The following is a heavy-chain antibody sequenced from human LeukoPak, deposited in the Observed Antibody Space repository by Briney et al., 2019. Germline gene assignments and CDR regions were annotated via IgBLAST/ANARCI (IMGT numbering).Heavy chain of an antibody. CDR1: GFTFSGCW. J-gene: IGHJ5*01. D-gene: IGHD6-13*01. CDR2: IKQDGSEK. CDR3: ARGPPPRYSTSWFDY. V-gene: IGHV3-7*05. Sequence: GGSLRLSCAASGFTFSGCWTSWVRQAPGKGLEWVASIKQDGSEKYYVDSVRGRFTISRDNANNSLNLQMDSLRAEDMAVYYCARGPPPRYSTSWFDYWGQGTLVTAS.